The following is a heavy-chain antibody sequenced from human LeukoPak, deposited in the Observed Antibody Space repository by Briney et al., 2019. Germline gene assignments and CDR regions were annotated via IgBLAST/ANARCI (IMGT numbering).Heavy chain of an antibody. J-gene: IGHJ4*02. CDR2: IYTSGST. CDR1: GGSISSYY. Sequence: SETLSLTCTVSGGSISSYYWSWIRQPAGKGLEWIGRIYTSGSTNYNPSLKSRVTMSVDTSKNQFSLKLSSVTAADTAMYYCTREAGDTQYFDYWGQGTLVTVSS. D-gene: IGHD6-19*01. V-gene: IGHV4-4*07. CDR3: TREAGDTQYFDY.